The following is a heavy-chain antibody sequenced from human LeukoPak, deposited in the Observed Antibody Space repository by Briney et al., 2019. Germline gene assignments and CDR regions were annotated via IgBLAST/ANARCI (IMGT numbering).Heavy chain of an antibody. CDR1: GYTFTSYG. CDR3: ARAGSIAAAVDFDY. Sequence: ASVKVSCKASGYTFTSYGITWVRQAPGQGLEWMGWISAYNGNTNYVQKLQGRVTMTTDTSTSTAYMELRSLRSDDTAVYYCARAGSIAAAVDFDYWGQGTLVTVSS. J-gene: IGHJ4*02. CDR2: ISAYNGNT. D-gene: IGHD6-13*01. V-gene: IGHV1-18*04.